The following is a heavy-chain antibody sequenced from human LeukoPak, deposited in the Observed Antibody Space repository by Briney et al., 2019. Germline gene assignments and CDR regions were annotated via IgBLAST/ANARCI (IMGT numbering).Heavy chain of an antibody. Sequence: SETLSLTCTVSGGSISSFYWSWIRQPAGKGLEWIGHIYTSGSTNYSPSLKSRVTMSVDTSKNQFSLKLSSVTAADTAVYYCARDVLAATGSFDYWGQGTQVTVSS. V-gene: IGHV4-4*07. CDR2: IYTSGST. CDR1: GGSISSFY. D-gene: IGHD6-13*01. J-gene: IGHJ4*02. CDR3: ARDVLAATGSFDY.